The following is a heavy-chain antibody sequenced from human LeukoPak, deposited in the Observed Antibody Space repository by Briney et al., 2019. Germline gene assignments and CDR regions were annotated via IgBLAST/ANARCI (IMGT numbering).Heavy chain of an antibody. CDR2: INHSGST. D-gene: IGHD3-22*01. J-gene: IGHJ4*02. Sequence: SETLSLTCAVYGGSFSGYYWSWIRQPPGKGLEWIGEINHSGSTNYNPSLKSRVTISVDTSKDQSSLKLSSVTAADTAVYYCARGPRSQYHYYHSSDHDYWGQGTLVTVSS. CDR3: ARGPRSQYHYYHSSDHDY. CDR1: GGSFSGYY. V-gene: IGHV4-34*01.